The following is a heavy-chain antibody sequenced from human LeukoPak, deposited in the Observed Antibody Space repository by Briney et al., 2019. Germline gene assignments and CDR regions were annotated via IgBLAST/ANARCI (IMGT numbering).Heavy chain of an antibody. CDR1: GFTFSSYA. CDR3: AKDFGDSSGYFDDAFDI. Sequence: PGGSLRLSCAASGFTFSSYAMSGVRQAPGKGLEWVSAISGSGGSTYYADSVKGRFTISRDNSKNTLYLQMNSLRAEDTAVYYCAKDFGDSSGYFDDAFDIWGQGTMVTVSS. J-gene: IGHJ3*02. D-gene: IGHD3-22*01. V-gene: IGHV3-23*01. CDR2: ISGSGGST.